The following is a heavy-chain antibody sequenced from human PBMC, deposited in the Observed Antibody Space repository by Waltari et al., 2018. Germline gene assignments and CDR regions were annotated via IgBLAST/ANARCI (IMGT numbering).Heavy chain of an antibody. J-gene: IGHJ4*02. V-gene: IGHV1-69*13. D-gene: IGHD3-22*01. CDR1: GGTFSSYA. CDR3: ARDLRSRRYYDSSGYYEAFDY. Sequence: QVQLVQPGAEVKKPGSSVKVSCKASGGTFSSYAISWVRQAPGQGLEWMGGIIPIFGTANYAQKFQGRVTITADESTSTAYMELSSLRSEDTAVYYCARDLRSRRYYDSSGYYEAFDYWGQGTLVTVSS. CDR2: IIPIFGTA.